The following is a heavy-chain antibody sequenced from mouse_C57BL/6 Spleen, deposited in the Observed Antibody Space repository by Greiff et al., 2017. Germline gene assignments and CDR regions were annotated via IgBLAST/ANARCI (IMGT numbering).Heavy chain of an antibody. J-gene: IGHJ4*01. V-gene: IGHV5-4*03. Sequence: EVKLMASGGGLVKPGGSLKLSCAASGFTFSSYAMSWVRQTPEKRLEWVATISDGGSYTYYPDNVKGRFTISRDNAKNNLYLQMSHLQSEDTAMYYCARGRDGNYDAMDYWGQGTSVTVSS. D-gene: IGHD2-1*01. CDR2: ISDGGSYT. CDR3: ARGRDGNYDAMDY. CDR1: GFTFSSYA.